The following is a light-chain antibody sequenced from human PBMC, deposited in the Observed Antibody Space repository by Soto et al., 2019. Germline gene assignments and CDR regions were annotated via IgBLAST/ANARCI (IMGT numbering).Light chain of an antibody. V-gene: IGKV1-5*01. J-gene: IGKJ2*01. Sequence: DIQMPQSPSTLSASVGDRVTITCRASQRISSWLAWYQQKPGKAPKLLIYDASRLESGVPSRFSGSGSGTEFTLTISSLQPDDFATYYCQQYNSYPYIFGQGTKLEIK. CDR2: DAS. CDR3: QQYNSYPYI. CDR1: QRISSW.